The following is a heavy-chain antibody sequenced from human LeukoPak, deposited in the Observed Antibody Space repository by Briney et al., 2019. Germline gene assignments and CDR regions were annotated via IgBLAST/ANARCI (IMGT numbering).Heavy chain of an antibody. V-gene: IGHV3-30-3*01. CDR3: ARARDYYGSGSHPDY. CDR1: GFTFSTYA. CDR2: ISYDGSSK. J-gene: IGHJ4*02. Sequence: GRSLRLSCVASGFTFSTYAMHWVRQAPGKGLEWVAVISYDGSSKYYADSMKGRFTISRDKSKNTLYLLVDTLRVEDTAVYYCARARDYYGSGSHPDYWGQGTLAIVSS. D-gene: IGHD3-10*01.